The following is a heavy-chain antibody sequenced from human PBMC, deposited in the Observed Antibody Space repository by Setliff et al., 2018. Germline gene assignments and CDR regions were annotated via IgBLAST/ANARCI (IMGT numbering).Heavy chain of an antibody. J-gene: IGHJ3*01. CDR3: ARLCRGVTFACDVFDV. Sequence: SETLSLTCSVSDGSVSSSSYYWGWIRQPPGKGLEWIGSIHDSGNTYYNPSLKSRVTISIDTAKNHFSLTLSSVTAADTATFYCARLCRGVTFACDVFDVWGPGTLVTVS. CDR2: IHDSGNT. D-gene: IGHD2-21*02. CDR1: DGSVSSSSYY. V-gene: IGHV4-39*07.